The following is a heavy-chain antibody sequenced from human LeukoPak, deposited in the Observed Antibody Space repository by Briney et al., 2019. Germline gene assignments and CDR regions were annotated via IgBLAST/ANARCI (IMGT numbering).Heavy chain of an antibody. CDR1: GYSISSGYY. J-gene: IGHJ5*02. V-gene: IGHV4-38-2*01. CDR3: ARLEMTTESNWFDP. CDR2: IYHSGST. Sequence: PSETLSLTCAVSGYSISSGYYWGWIRQPPGKGLEWIGSIYHSGSTYYNPSLKSRVTISVDMSKNQFSLKLSSVTAADTAVYYCARLEMTTESNWFDPWGQGTLVTVSS. D-gene: IGHD4-11*01.